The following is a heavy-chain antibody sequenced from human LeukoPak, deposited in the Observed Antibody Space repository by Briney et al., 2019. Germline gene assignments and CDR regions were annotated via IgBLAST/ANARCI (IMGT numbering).Heavy chain of an antibody. CDR3: VRESGYYDVLTGYYNQNWFDP. D-gene: IGHD3-9*01. J-gene: IGHJ5*02. CDR2: INHSGST. CDR1: GGSFSGSY. V-gene: IGHV4-34*01. Sequence: PSEALSLTCAVYGGSFSGSYWSWIRQPPGKGLEWIGEINHSGSTNYNPSLKSRVTISVDTSKNQFSLKLTSVTAADTAVFYCVRESGYYDVLTGYYNQNWFDPWGQGTLVTVSS.